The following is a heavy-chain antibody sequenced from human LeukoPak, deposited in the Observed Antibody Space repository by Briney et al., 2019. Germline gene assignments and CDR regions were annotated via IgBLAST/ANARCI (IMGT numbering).Heavy chain of an antibody. J-gene: IGHJ3*02. Sequence: GESLKISCKGSGYRFSNYWIGWVRQMPGKGLEWMGIIYPDDSDTRYSPSFQGQVTMSADKSFSSAYLQWSSLKASDTAMYYCARQEYDGRRYYFWDIWGQGTMVTVSS. V-gene: IGHV5-51*01. CDR1: GYRFSNYW. D-gene: IGHD3-22*01. CDR3: ARQEYDGRRYYFWDI. CDR2: IYPDDSDT.